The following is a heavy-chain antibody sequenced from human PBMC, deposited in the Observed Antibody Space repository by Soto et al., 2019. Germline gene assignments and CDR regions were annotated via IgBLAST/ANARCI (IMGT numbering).Heavy chain of an antibody. V-gene: IGHV4-30-4*01. D-gene: IGHD6-13*01. CDR2: IYYSGST. CDR1: GGSISSGDYY. CDR3: ASRPGIAAAALGY. J-gene: IGHJ4*02. Sequence: LSLTCTVSGGSISSGDYYWSWIRQPPGKGLEWIGYIYYSGSTYYNPSLKSRVTISVDTSKNQFSLKLSSVTAADTAVYYCASRPGIAAAALGYWGQGTLVTVSS.